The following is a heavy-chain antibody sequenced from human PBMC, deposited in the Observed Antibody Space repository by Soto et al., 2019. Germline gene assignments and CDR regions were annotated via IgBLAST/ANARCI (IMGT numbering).Heavy chain of an antibody. Sequence: SETLSLTCTVSGGSISSSSYYWGWIRQPPGKGLEWIGSIYYSGSTYYNPSLKSRVTISVDTSKNQFSLKLSSVTAADTAVYYCARQSIGSSWPMGLRDYFDYWGQGTLVTVSS. CDR3: ARQSIGSSWPMGLRDYFDY. CDR2: IYYSGST. J-gene: IGHJ4*02. D-gene: IGHD6-13*01. V-gene: IGHV4-39*01. CDR1: GGSISSSSYY.